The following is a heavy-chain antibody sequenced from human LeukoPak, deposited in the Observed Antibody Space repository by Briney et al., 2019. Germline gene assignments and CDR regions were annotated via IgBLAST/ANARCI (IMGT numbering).Heavy chain of an antibody. V-gene: IGHV3-21*01. CDR3: ARSTTVDYYDSSGYLYYFDY. CDR1: GFTFSSYS. D-gene: IGHD3-22*01. Sequence: GGSLRLSCAASGFTFSSYSMTWVRQAPGKGLEWVSSISSSSSYIYYADSVKGRFTISRDNAKNSLYLQMNGLRAEDTAVYYCARSTTVDYYDSSGYLYYFDYWGQGTLVTVSS. CDR2: ISSSSSYI. J-gene: IGHJ4*02.